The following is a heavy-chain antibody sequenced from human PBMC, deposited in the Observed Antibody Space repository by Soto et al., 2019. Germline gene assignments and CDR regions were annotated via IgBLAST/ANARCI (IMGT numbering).Heavy chain of an antibody. CDR3: ARADYYDSSGNLDY. CDR2: ISYDGSNK. CDR1: GFTFSSYA. D-gene: IGHD3-22*01. V-gene: IGHV3-30-3*01. Sequence: GGSLRLSCAASGFTFSSYAMHWVRQAPGKGLEWVAVISYDGSNKYYADSVEGRFTISRDNSKNTLYLQMNSLRAEDTAVYYCARADYYDSSGNLDYWGQGTQVTVSS. J-gene: IGHJ4*02.